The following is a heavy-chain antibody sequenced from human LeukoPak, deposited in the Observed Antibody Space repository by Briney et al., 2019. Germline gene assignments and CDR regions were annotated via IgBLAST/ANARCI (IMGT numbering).Heavy chain of an antibody. Sequence: PGGSLRLSCAASGFTFSDYSMHWVRQAPGKGLNWVAFIRYDGNNKYYADSVKGRFTISRDKSKNTLYLQMNRLRPEDTATYYCARDPRGPTGYDSSARDTFDYWGQGTLVIVSS. D-gene: IGHD3-22*01. CDR1: GFTFSDYS. CDR2: IRYDGNNK. CDR3: ARDPRGPTGYDSSARDTFDY. J-gene: IGHJ4*02. V-gene: IGHV3-30*02.